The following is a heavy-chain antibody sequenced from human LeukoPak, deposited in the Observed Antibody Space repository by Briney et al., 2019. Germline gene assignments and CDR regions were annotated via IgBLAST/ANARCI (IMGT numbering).Heavy chain of an antibody. CDR3: ARALRIAAATTSFDY. CDR1: DGSISSYY. J-gene: IGHJ4*02. V-gene: IGHV4-59*01. D-gene: IGHD6-13*01. Sequence: KPSETLSLTCTVSDGSISSYYWSWIRQPPGKGLEWIGYISYSGSTNYNPSLKSRVTISVDTSKNQLSLKLSSVTAADTAVYYCARALRIAAATTSFDYWGQGTLVTVSS. CDR2: ISYSGST.